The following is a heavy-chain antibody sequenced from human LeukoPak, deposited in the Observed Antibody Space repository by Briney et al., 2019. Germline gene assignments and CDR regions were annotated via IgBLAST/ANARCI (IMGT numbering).Heavy chain of an antibody. Sequence: ASVKVSCKASGYTFTGYYMHWVRQAPGQGLEWMGRINPNSGGTNYAQKFQGRVTMTRDTSISTAYMELSRLRYDDTAVYYCATIDSAYSSSRYGSSVWGQGTLVTVSS. J-gene: IGHJ4*02. CDR2: INPNSGGT. V-gene: IGHV1-2*06. D-gene: IGHD6-13*01. CDR3: ATIDSAYSSSRYGSSV. CDR1: GYTFTGYY.